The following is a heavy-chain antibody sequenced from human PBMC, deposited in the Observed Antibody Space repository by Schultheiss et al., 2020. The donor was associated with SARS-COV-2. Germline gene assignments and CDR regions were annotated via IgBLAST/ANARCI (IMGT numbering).Heavy chain of an antibody. CDR1: GYTFTSYG. CDR2: ISAYNGNT. D-gene: IGHD1-26*01. Sequence: ASVKVSCKASGYTFTSYGISWVRQAPGQGFEWMGWISAYNGNTNYAQKLQGRVTMTTDTSTSTAYMELNRLTSDDTAVYYCARNLQASVGYRPRDWFDPWGYGALVTVSS. J-gene: IGHJ5*02. V-gene: IGHV1-18*01. CDR3: ARNLQASVGYRPRDWFDP.